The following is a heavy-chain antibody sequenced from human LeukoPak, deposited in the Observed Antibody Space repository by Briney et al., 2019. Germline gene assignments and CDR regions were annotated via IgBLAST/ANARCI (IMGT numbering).Heavy chain of an antibody. D-gene: IGHD1-26*01. CDR1: GFTFGDYA. CDR2: IRSKAYGGTT. Sequence: PGGSLRLSCTASGFTFGDYAMSWFRQAPGKGLEWVGFIRSKAYGGTTEYAASVKGRFTISRDDSKSIAYLQMNSLKTEDTAVYYCTSDSEYSGSYPPDYWGQGTLVTVSS. J-gene: IGHJ4*02. CDR3: TSDSEYSGSYPPDY. V-gene: IGHV3-49*03.